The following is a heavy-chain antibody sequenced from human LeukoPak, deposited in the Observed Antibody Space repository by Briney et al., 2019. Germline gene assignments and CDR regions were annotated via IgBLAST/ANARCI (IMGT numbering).Heavy chain of an antibody. V-gene: IGHV4-30-2*01. J-gene: IGHJ5*02. CDR2: IYHSGST. CDR1: GGSISSGGYS. Sequence: SETLSLICAVSGGSISSGGYSWSWIRRPPGKGLERIGYIYHSGSTYYNPSLKSRVTISVDRSKNQFSLKLSSVTAADTAVYYCARVGFNWFDPWGQGTLVTVSS. CDR3: ARVGFNWFDP. D-gene: IGHD2-15*01.